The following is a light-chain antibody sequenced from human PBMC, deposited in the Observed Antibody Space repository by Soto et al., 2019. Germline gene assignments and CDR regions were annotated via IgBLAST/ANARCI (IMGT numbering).Light chain of an antibody. CDR1: QSISSY. V-gene: IGKV1-39*01. CDR3: QGYNSYSGA. J-gene: IGKJ1*01. CDR2: AAS. Sequence: DIQMTQYPSSLSASVGDRVTITCRASQSISSYLNWYQQKPGKAPKLLIYAASSLQSGVPSRFSGSGSGTEFTLTISSLQPDDFATYYCQGYNSYSGALGQGTKVDVK.